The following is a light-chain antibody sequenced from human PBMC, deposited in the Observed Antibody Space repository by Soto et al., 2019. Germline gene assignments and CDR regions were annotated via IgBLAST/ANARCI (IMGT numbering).Light chain of an antibody. CDR2: AAS. V-gene: IGKV1-39*01. CDR1: QSISNY. J-gene: IGKJ4*01. CDR3: QQSYGTPLT. Sequence: DMEMTQSPSSLSASVGDRVTITCRASQSISNYLNWYQHKPGKVRKLLIYAASSLQSGVPTRFSGSGSGTDFTLTINSLQPEDFATYYCQQSYGTPLTFGGGTKIEIK.